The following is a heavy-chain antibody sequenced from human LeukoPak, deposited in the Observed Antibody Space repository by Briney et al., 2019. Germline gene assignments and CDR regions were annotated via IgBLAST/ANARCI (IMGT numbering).Heavy chain of an antibody. D-gene: IGHD6-13*01. Sequence: PGGSLRLSCAASGFTFSSYGMHWVRQAPGKGLEWVAVIWYDGSNKYYADSVKGRFTISGDNSKNTLYLQMNSLRAEDTAVYYCAREKFLAAAGTRGSWFDPWGQGTLVTVSS. J-gene: IGHJ5*02. CDR2: IWYDGSNK. V-gene: IGHV3-33*01. CDR1: GFTFSSYG. CDR3: AREKFLAAAGTRGSWFDP.